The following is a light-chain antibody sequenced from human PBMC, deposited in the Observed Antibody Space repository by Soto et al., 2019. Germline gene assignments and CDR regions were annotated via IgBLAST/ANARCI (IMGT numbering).Light chain of an antibody. V-gene: IGKV1-5*03. CDR1: QSISSW. J-gene: IGKJ2*01. CDR2: KAS. CDR3: QQYNSFPLT. Sequence: DIQMTQSPSTLSASVGDRVTITCRASQSISSWLAWYQQKPGKAPKLLIYKASSLESGVPSRFSGSGSGTELTLTISSLQTDDFATYYCQQYNSFPLTFVQGTKLEIK.